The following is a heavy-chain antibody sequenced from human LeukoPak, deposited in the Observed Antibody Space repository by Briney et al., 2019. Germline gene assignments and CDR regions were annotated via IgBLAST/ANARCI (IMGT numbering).Heavy chain of an antibody. Sequence: GGSLRLSCAASGFTFSTFAMIWVRQPPGKGLEWVSSIFPSGGEIHYADSVRGRFTISRDNSKSTLSLQMNSLRAEDTAVYYCARQWLVNGWGQGTLVTVSS. CDR3: ARQWLVNG. D-gene: IGHD6-19*01. CDR2: IFPSGGEI. CDR1: GFTFSTFA. J-gene: IGHJ4*02. V-gene: IGHV3-23*01.